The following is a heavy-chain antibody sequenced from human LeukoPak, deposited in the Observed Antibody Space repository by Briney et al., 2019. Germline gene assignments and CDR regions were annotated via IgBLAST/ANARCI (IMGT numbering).Heavy chain of an antibody. J-gene: IGHJ4*02. Sequence: ASVKVSCKASGGTFSSYAISWVRQAPGQGLEWMGGIIPIFGTANYAQKFRGRVTITTDESTSTAYMELSSLRSEDTAVYYCASCSLSYDSSGYYPEDYWGQGTLVTVSS. CDR3: ASCSLSYDSSGYYPEDY. D-gene: IGHD3-22*01. V-gene: IGHV1-69*05. CDR1: GGTFSSYA. CDR2: IIPIFGTA.